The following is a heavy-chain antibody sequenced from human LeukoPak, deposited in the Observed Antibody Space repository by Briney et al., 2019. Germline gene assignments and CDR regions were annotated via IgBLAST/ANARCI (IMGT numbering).Heavy chain of an antibody. J-gene: IGHJ4*02. V-gene: IGHV3-23*01. CDR1: GFTFSSYA. Sequence: GGSLRLPCAASGFTFSSYAMSWVRQAPGKGLEWVSAISGSGGSTYYADSVKGRFTISRDNSKNTLYLQMNSLRAEDTAVYYCARGRVGATGTFDYWGQGTLVTVSS. CDR3: ARGRVGATGTFDY. D-gene: IGHD1-26*01. CDR2: ISGSGGST.